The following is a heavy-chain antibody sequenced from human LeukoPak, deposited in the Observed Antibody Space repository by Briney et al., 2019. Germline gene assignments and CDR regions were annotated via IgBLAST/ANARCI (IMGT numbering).Heavy chain of an antibody. CDR3: AKSKPLAVAGYYFDY. D-gene: IGHD6-19*01. J-gene: IGHJ4*02. CDR1: GFTFSSYG. Sequence: SGGSLRLSCAASGFTFSSYGMHWVRQAPGKGLEWVAVISYDGSNKYYADSVKGRFTISRDNSKNTLYLQMNSLRAEDTAVYYCAKSKPLAVAGYYFDYWGQGTLVTVSS. V-gene: IGHV3-30*18. CDR2: ISYDGSNK.